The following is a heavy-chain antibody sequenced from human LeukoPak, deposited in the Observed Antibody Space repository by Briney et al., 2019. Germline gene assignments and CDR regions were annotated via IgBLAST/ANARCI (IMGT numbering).Heavy chain of an antibody. CDR3: ARAGISYDIVVVPALINLDY. V-gene: IGHV1-18*01. J-gene: IGHJ4*02. Sequence: ASVKVSCKASRYTFTSYGISWVRQAPGQGLEWMGWISAYNGNTNYAQRLQGRVTMTTDTSTSTAYMELRSLRSDDTAVYYCARAGISYDIVVVPALINLDYWGQGTLVTVSS. CDR2: ISAYNGNT. CDR1: RYTFTSYG. D-gene: IGHD2-2*01.